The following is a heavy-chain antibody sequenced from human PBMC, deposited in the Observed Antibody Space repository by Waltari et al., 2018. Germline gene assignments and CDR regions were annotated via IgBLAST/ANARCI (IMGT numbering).Heavy chain of an antibody. D-gene: IGHD3-3*01. Sequence: QVQLVQSGAEVKKPGASGKVSCKTSGYIFTGYSITWVRQAPGQGLECMGWISGYNGNTKNEQNFQDRVTMTIDTSTTTAYMELRSLRSDDTAVYYCARGALGRVYYEYYFDSWGQGTLVTVSS. J-gene: IGHJ4*02. CDR2: ISGYNGNT. CDR1: GYIFTGYS. V-gene: IGHV1-18*01. CDR3: ARGALGRVYYEYYFDS.